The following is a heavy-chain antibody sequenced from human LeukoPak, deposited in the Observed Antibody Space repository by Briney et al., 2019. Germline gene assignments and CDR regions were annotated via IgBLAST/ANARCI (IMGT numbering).Heavy chain of an antibody. J-gene: IGHJ4*02. CDR3: ARSANDIAAADFDY. CDR2: IYYSGGT. D-gene: IGHD6-13*01. CDR1: GGSISSYY. Sequence: SETLSLTRTVSGGSISSYYWSWIRQPPGKGLEWIGYIYYSGGTNYNPSPKRGVTISVDTSKNQFSLKLSSVTAEDTAVYYCARSANDIAAADFDYWGQGTLVTVSS. V-gene: IGHV4-59*08.